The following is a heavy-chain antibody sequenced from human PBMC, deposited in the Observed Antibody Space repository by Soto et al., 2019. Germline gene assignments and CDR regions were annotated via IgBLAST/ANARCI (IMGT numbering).Heavy chain of an antibody. Sequence: VGSLRLSCAASGFTFSDYYMSWIRQAPGKGLEWVSYISSSGSTIYYADSVKGRFTISRDNAKNSLYLQMNSLRAEDTAVYYCARDAEFGYCTNGVCYKSRGSYYYYGMDVWGQGTTVTVSS. CDR1: GFTFSDYY. J-gene: IGHJ6*02. CDR3: ARDAEFGYCTNGVCYKSRGSYYYYGMDV. D-gene: IGHD2-8*01. V-gene: IGHV3-11*01. CDR2: ISSSGSTI.